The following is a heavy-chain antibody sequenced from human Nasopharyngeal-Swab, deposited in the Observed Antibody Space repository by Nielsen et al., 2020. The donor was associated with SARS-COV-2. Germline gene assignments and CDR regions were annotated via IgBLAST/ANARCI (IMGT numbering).Heavy chain of an antibody. CDR3: ARGPYYDFWSGYSSYYYMDV. CDR2: INPNSGGT. Sequence: ASVKVSCKASGYTFTGYYMHWVRQAPGQGPEWMGWINPNSGGTNYAQKFQGWVTMTRDTSISTAYMELSRLRSDDTAVYYCARGPYYDFWSGYSSYYYMDVWGKGTTVTVSS. CDR1: GYTFTGYY. V-gene: IGHV1-2*04. D-gene: IGHD3-3*01. J-gene: IGHJ6*03.